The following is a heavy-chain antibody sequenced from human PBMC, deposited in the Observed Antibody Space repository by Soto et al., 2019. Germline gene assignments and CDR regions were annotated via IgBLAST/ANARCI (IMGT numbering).Heavy chain of an antibody. V-gene: IGHV3-43*01. D-gene: IGHD5-18*01. CDR3: AKGDPFGYSYGFIDY. CDR2: ISWDGGST. J-gene: IGHJ4*02. CDR1: GFTFSSYT. Sequence: PGGSLRLSCSASGFTFSSYTMHWVRQAPGKGLEWVSLISWDGGSTYYADSVKGRFTISRDNSKNSLYLQMNSLRTEDTALYYCAKGDPFGYSYGFIDYWGQGTLVTVSS.